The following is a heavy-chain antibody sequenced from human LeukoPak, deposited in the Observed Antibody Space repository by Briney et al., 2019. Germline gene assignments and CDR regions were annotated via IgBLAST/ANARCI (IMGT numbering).Heavy chain of an antibody. Sequence: SVKVSCKASGGTFSSYAISWVRQAPGQGLEWMGGIIPIFGTANYAQKFQGRVTITADESTSTGYMELSSLRSEDTAVYYCARGAGTMVRGARFYYYYYGMDVWGQGTTVTVSS. CDR1: GGTFSSYA. CDR2: IIPIFGTA. D-gene: IGHD3-10*01. V-gene: IGHV1-69*13. J-gene: IGHJ6*02. CDR3: ARGAGTMVRGARFYYYYYGMDV.